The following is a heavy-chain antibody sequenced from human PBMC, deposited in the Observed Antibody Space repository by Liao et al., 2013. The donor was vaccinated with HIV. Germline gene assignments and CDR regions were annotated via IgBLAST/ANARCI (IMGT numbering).Heavy chain of an antibody. CDR2: IYYSGTT. D-gene: IGHD3-16*01. J-gene: IGHJ3*02. Sequence: QVQLQESGPGLVKPSETLSLTCTVSGGAIRGNYWSWIRQSPEKGLEWIGYIYYSGTTDYNPSLKSRVTISVDMSKIQFSLKLSSVTAADTAVYYCARGGGPYTPVWAAFDIWGRGTLVTVSS. CDR3: ARGGGPYTPVWAAFDI. CDR1: GGAIRGNY. V-gene: IGHV4-59*01.